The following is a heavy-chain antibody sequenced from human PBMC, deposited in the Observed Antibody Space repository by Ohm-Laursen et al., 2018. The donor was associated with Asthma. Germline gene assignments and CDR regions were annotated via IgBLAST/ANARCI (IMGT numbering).Heavy chain of an antibody. Sequence: SLRLSCAATGVAFTDSWMSWVRQLPGGSLEWVAKINPLGYEKYYMDSVRGRFTVSRDNDKNSLYLEMNSLRVEDTAVYYCVTDAWWSYVHWGLGTLVTVSS. D-gene: IGHD1-26*01. CDR3: VTDAWWSYVH. CDR2: INPLGYEK. J-gene: IGHJ4*02. V-gene: IGHV3-7*01. CDR1: GVAFTDSW.